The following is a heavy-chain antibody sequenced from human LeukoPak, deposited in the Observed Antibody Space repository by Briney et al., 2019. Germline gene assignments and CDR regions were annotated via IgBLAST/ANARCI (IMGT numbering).Heavy chain of an antibody. J-gene: IGHJ4*02. V-gene: IGHV4-59*08. CDR3: ASTYYYGSGTYSGIDY. D-gene: IGHD3-10*01. Sequence: SETRSLTCTVSGGSISSYYWSWIRQPPGKGLEWIGYIYYSGNTNYNPSLKSRVTISVDTSKNQFSLKLSSVTAADTAVYYCASTYYYGSGTYSGIDYWGQGTLVTVSS. CDR2: IYYSGNT. CDR1: GGSISSYY.